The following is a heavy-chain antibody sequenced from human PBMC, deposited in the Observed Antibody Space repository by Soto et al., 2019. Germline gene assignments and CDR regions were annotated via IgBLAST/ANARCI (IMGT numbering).Heavy chain of an antibody. J-gene: IGHJ5*02. Sequence: GGSLRLSCAASGFTFSSYAMSWVRQAPGQGLEWVSAISGSGGSTYYADSVKGRFTISRDNSKNTLYLQMNSLRAEDTAVYYCAKDQEDCTNGVCYSYNWFDPWGQGTLVTVSS. CDR3: AKDQEDCTNGVCYSYNWFDP. CDR2: ISGSGGST. V-gene: IGHV3-23*01. D-gene: IGHD2-8*01. CDR1: GFTFSSYA.